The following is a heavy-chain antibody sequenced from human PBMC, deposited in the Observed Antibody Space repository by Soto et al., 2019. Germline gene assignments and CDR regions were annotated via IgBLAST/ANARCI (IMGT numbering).Heavy chain of an antibody. CDR1: GFSLTTSGVG. CDR3: ARMGVGFNWFDP. D-gene: IGHD1-26*01. Sequence: SGPTLVNPTQTLTLTCTFSGFSLTTSGVGVGWIRQPPGKALEWLARIDWDGDEYYSPSLRTRLTISKDTSKNQVLLKMTNVDRDDTATYYCARMGVGFNWFDPWGQGTLVTVS. V-gene: IGHV2-70*11. CDR2: IDWDGDE. J-gene: IGHJ5*02.